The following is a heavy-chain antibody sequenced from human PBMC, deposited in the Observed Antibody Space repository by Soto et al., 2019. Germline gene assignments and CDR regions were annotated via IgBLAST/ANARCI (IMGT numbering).Heavy chain of an antibody. CDR3: ARLHCASPNCVPLDP. V-gene: IGHV4-39*01. CDR1: GCSISSSSYY. J-gene: IGHJ5*02. CDR2: IYYSGAS. Sequence: SETLSLTCTVSGCSISSSSYYWGWIRQPPGKGLEWIGSIYYSGASSYNPSLESRVTMSVDTSKKQLSLRLRSVTAADTAVYYCARLHCASPNCVPLDPWGQGTLVTVSS. D-gene: IGHD2-2*01.